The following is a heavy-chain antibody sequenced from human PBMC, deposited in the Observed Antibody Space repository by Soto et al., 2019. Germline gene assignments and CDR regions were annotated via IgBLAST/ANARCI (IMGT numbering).Heavy chain of an antibody. Sequence: AALKVSCKASGGTFSSYAISWARQAPGQGLEWMGGIIPIFGTANYAQKFQGRVTITADESTSTAYMELSSLRSEDTAVYYCARAGPGIAVAGTYYFDYWGQVTLFTVSS. CDR3: ARAGPGIAVAGTYYFDY. CDR2: IIPIFGTA. D-gene: IGHD6-19*01. CDR1: GGTFSSYA. V-gene: IGHV1-69*13. J-gene: IGHJ4*02.